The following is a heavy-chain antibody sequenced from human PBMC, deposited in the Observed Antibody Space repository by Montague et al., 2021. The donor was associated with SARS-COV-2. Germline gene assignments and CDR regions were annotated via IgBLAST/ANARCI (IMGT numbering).Heavy chain of an antibody. CDR3: ARLGSGSYYTLDY. CDR2: IYYSGST. D-gene: IGHD3-10*01. Sequence: SETLSLTCTVSGGSISSSNYYWGWIRQPPGKGLEWIGSIYYSGSTYYNPSLKSRVTISVDTSKNQFSLKLSSVTAADTAVYYCARLGSGSYYTLDYWGQGTLVTVSS. J-gene: IGHJ4*02. CDR1: GGSISSSNYY. V-gene: IGHV4-39*01.